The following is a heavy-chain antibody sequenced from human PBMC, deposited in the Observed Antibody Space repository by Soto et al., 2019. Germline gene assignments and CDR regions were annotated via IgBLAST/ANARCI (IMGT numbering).Heavy chain of an antibody. V-gene: IGHV3-21*01. CDR2: ISGTSDYI. CDR1: GFTFSSSS. Sequence: GSLRLSCATSGFTFSSSSMNWVRQAPGKRLEWVSSISGTSDYIDYAGAVKGRFTISRDNAKNSLSLQMNSLRAEDTAVYYCARDPIYYGSGSCYYFDHWGQGTPVTVSS. D-gene: IGHD3-10*01. J-gene: IGHJ4*02. CDR3: ARDPIYYGSGSCYYFDH.